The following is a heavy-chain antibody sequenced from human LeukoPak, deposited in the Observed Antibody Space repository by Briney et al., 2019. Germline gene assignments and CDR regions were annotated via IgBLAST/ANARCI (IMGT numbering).Heavy chain of an antibody. CDR1: GFTFSSYE. V-gene: IGHV3-48*03. CDR3: ARGLYSSSWWAISARLATSYYYYMDV. D-gene: IGHD6-13*01. J-gene: IGHJ6*03. CDR2: ISSSGSTI. Sequence: GGSLRLSCAASGFTFSSYEMNWVRQAPGKGLEWVSYISSSGSTIYYADSVKGRFTISRDNAKNSLYLQMNSLRAEDTAVYYCARGLYSSSWWAISARLATSYYYYMDVWGKGTTVTVSS.